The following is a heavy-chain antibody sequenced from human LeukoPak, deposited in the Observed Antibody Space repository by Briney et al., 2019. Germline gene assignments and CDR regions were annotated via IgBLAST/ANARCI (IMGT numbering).Heavy chain of an antibody. V-gene: IGHV1-58*01. J-gene: IGHJ5*02. Sequence: SVKVSCKASGFTFTSSAVQWVRQARGQRLEWIGWIVVGSGNTNYAQKFQGRVTITADESTSTAYMELSSLRSEDTAVYYCAREIITAAAGNWFDPWGQGTLVTVSS. CDR3: AREIITAAAGNWFDP. CDR2: IVVGSGNT. CDR1: GFTFTSSA. D-gene: IGHD6-13*01.